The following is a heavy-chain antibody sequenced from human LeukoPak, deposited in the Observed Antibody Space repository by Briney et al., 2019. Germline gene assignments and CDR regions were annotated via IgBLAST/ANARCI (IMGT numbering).Heavy chain of an antibody. V-gene: IGHV3-30*03. CDR2: ISYDGSNK. CDR3: VGAMAGTHFDY. Sequence: PGGSLRLSCAASGFTFSSYGMHWVRQAPGKGLEWVAVISYDGSNKYYADSVKGRFTISRDNSKNTLYLQMNSLRAEDTAVYYCVGAMAGTHFDYWGQGTLVTVSS. D-gene: IGHD5-18*01. J-gene: IGHJ4*02. CDR1: GFTFSSYG.